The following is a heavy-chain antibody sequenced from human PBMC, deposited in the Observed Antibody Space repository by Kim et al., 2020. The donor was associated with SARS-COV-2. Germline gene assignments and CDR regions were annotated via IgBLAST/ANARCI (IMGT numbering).Heavy chain of an antibody. CDR2: ISYDGSNK. Sequence: GGSLRLSCAASGFTFSSYAMHWVRQAPGKGLEWVAVISYDGSNKYYADSVKGRFTISRDNSKNTLYLQMNSLRAEDTAVYYCARDREAARPTADYYYYGMDVWGQGTTVTVSS. V-gene: IGHV3-30*04. D-gene: IGHD6-6*01. J-gene: IGHJ6*02. CDR3: ARDREAARPTADYYYYGMDV. CDR1: GFTFSSYA.